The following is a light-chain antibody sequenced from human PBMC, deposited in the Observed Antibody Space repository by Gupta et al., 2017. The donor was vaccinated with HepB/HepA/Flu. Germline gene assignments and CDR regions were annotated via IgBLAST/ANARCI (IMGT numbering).Light chain of an antibody. CDR1: SSNIGSSY. CDR2: RTY. CDR3: AAWDDSLSGPV. V-gene: IGLV1-47*01. Sequence: QSVLPQPPSPSRTPGQRVTISCSGSSSNIGSSYLYWYQQLPGTAPKLLIFRTYQRPPGVPARFSGSKSGTSASLDITGLRSEDEADYYCAAWDDSLSGPVFGGGTKLTVL. J-gene: IGLJ3*02.